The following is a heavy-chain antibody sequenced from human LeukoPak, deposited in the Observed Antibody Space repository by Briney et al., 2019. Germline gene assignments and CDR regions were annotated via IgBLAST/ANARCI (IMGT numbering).Heavy chain of an antibody. Sequence: GGSLRLSCAASGFTFSSYAMHWVRQAPGKGLEYASAISSNGGSTYYANSVKGRFTISRDNSKNTLYLQMGSLRAEDMAVYYCARLRTTGTTGYYYYGMDVWGQGTTVTVSS. CDR3: ARLRTTGTTGYYYYGMDV. J-gene: IGHJ6*02. CDR2: ISSNGGST. D-gene: IGHD1-1*01. V-gene: IGHV3-64*01. CDR1: GFTFSSYA.